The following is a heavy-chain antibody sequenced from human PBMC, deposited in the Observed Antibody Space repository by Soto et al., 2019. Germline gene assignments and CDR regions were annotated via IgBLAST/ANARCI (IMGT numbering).Heavy chain of an antibody. Sequence: GGSLRLSCAASGFTFSSYAMNWVRQAPGRGLEWVSYITGNSDTIYHADSVQGRFTISRDNAKNSLFLQMNSLRGADTAVYYCVREDYYYYYGMDVWGQGTTVTVSS. CDR2: ITGNSDTI. CDR3: VREDYYYYYGMDV. J-gene: IGHJ6*02. CDR1: GFTFSSYA. V-gene: IGHV3-48*01.